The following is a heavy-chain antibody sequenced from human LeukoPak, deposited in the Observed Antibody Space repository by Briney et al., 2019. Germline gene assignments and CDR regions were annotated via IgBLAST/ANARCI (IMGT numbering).Heavy chain of an antibody. V-gene: IGHV4-4*08. CDR1: GGSISYYY. Sequence: PSETLSLTCTVSGGSISYYYYSWIRQPPGKGLEWMGYVYTSGSTNYNPSLKSRVTISVDTSRNQFSLRMNYVNAADTAVYYCARQGRNFDILGGAKSWFDPWGQGTLVTVSS. J-gene: IGHJ5*02. D-gene: IGHD3-9*01. CDR2: VYTSGST. CDR3: ARQGRNFDILGGAKSWFDP.